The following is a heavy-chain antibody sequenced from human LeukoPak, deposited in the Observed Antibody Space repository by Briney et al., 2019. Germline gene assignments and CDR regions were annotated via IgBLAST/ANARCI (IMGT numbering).Heavy chain of an antibody. D-gene: IGHD5-12*01. V-gene: IGHV3-74*01. CDR1: GFTFSSYW. CDR3: ARLSGYYYYYGMDV. Sequence: PGGSLRLSCVASGFTFSSYWMHWVRQAPGKGLVWVSRINSDGSSTSYADSVKGRFTISRDNAKNTLYLQMNSLRAEDTAVYYCARLSGYYYYYGMDVWGKGTTVTVSS. CDR2: INSDGSST. J-gene: IGHJ6*04.